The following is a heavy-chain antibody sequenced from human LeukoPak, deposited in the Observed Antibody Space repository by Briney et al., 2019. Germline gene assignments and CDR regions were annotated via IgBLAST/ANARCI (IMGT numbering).Heavy chain of an antibody. D-gene: IGHD6-13*01. V-gene: IGHV4-38-2*02. CDR1: GYSISSGYY. CDR2: IYHSGRT. Sequence: SETLSLTCTVSGYSISSGYYWGWIRQPPGKGLEWIGSIYHSGRTFYNPSLKSRVTISVDTSKNQFSLKLSSVTAADTAVYYCARGGRLRQQQPPYYYYYYMDVWGKGTTVTVSS. J-gene: IGHJ6*03. CDR3: ARGGRLRQQQPPYYYYYYMDV.